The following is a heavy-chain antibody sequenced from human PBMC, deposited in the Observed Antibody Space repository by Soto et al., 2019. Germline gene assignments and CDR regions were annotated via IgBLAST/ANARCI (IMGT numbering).Heavy chain of an antibody. CDR3: ARVRDSSGPLQAFDI. V-gene: IGHV1-8*01. D-gene: IGHD3-22*01. CDR2: MNPNSGNT. CDR1: GYTFTSYD. Sequence: ASVKVSCKASGYTFTSYDINWVRQATRQGLEWMGWMNPNSGNTNYAQKFQGRVTMTRDTSISTAYMELSRLRSDDTAVYYCARVRDSSGPLQAFDIWGQGTMVTVSS. J-gene: IGHJ3*02.